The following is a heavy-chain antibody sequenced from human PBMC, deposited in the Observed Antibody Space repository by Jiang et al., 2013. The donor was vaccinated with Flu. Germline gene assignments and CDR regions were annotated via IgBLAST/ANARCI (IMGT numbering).Heavy chain of an antibody. CDR3: ASDSSDSSGYRY. V-gene: IGHV1-2*02. Sequence: EVKKPGSSVKVSCKASGGTFSSYAISWVRQAPGQGLEWMGWINPNSGGTNYAQKFQGRVTMTRDTSISTAYMELSRLRSDDTAVYYCASDSSDSSGYRYWGQGTLVTVSS. CDR2: INPNSGGT. D-gene: IGHD3-22*01. J-gene: IGHJ4*02. CDR1: GGTFSSYA.